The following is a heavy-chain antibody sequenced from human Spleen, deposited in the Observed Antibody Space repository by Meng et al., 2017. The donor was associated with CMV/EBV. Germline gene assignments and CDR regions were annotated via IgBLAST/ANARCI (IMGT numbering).Heavy chain of an antibody. CDR1: GGSISSSNW. Sequence: TCAVSGGSISSSNWWSWVRQPPGKGLEWIGEIYHSGSTNYNPSLKSRVTISVDKSKNQFSLKLSSVTAADTAVYYCARICGGDCSTDYWGQGTLVTVSS. V-gene: IGHV4-4*02. J-gene: IGHJ4*02. CDR3: ARICGGDCSTDY. D-gene: IGHD2-21*01. CDR2: IYHSGST.